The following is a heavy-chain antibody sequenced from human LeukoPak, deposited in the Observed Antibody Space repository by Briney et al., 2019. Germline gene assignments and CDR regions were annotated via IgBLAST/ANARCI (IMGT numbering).Heavy chain of an antibody. CDR2: ISSSSSTI. CDR3: AKDHLRGPIVGATYFDY. V-gene: IGHV3-48*01. J-gene: IGHJ4*02. D-gene: IGHD1-26*01. Sequence: PGGSLRLSCAASGFTFSSYSMNWVRQAPGKGLEWVSYISSSSSTIYYADSVKGRFTISRDNAKNSLYLQMNSLRAEDTAVYYCAKDHLRGPIVGATYFDYWGQGTLVTVSS. CDR1: GFTFSSYS.